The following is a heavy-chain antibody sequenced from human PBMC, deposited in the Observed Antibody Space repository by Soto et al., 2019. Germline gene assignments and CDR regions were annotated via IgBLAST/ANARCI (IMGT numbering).Heavy chain of an antibody. J-gene: IGHJ6*02. D-gene: IGHD6-13*01. CDR2: IWYDGSNK. CDR1: GFTFSSYG. CDR3: ARAPGGGSGWSYYYYYYGMDV. V-gene: IGHV3-33*01. Sequence: QVQLVESGGGVVQPGRSLRLSCAASGFTFSSYGMHWVRQAPGKGLEWVAVIWYDGSNKYYADSVKGRFTISRDNSKNTLYLQMNSLRAEDTAVYYCARAPGGGSGWSYYYYYYGMDVWGQGTTVTVSS.